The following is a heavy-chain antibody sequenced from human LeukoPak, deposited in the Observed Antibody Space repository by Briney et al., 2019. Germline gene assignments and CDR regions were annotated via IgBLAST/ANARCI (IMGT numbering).Heavy chain of an antibody. CDR3: ARGLMTTYWFDP. D-gene: IGHD4-11*01. Sequence: SETLSLTCAVYGGSFSGYYWSWIRQPPGKGLEWIGEINHSGSTNYNPSLKSRVTISVDTSKNQFPLKLSSVTAADTAVYYCARGLMTTYWFDPWGQGTLVTVSS. J-gene: IGHJ5*02. CDR2: INHSGST. CDR1: GGSFSGYY. V-gene: IGHV4-34*01.